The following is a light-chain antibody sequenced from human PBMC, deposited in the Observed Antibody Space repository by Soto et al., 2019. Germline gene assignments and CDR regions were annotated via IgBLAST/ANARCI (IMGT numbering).Light chain of an antibody. CDR2: EVS. J-gene: IGLJ2*01. V-gene: IGLV2-8*01. CDR3: SSSAGSNNLV. Sequence: QSVLTQPPSASGSPGQSVTTSCTGTSSDVGGYNYVSWYQQHPGKAPKLMIYEVSKRPSGVPDRFSGSKSGNTASLTVSGLQAEDEADYYCSSSAGSNNLVFGGGTKLTVL. CDR1: SSDVGGYNY.